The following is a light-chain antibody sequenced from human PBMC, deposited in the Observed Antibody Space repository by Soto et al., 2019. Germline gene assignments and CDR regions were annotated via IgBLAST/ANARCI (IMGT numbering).Light chain of an antibody. Sequence: EIVLTQSPGTLSLSPGERVTLSCRASQSVSSSYLAWYQQKPGQAPRLLIYGASSRSTGIPDRFSGSGSGTDXTLTISRLEPEDFAVYYCQQYGTSPWTFGQGTKVEIK. CDR3: QQYGTSPWT. V-gene: IGKV3-20*01. J-gene: IGKJ1*01. CDR2: GAS. CDR1: QSVSSSY.